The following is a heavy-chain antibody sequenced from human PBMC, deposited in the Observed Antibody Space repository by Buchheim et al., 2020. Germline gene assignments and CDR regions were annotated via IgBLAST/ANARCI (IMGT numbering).Heavy chain of an antibody. CDR1: GFTFSSYS. CDR3: ARSPPGIAVAATQH. Sequence: EVQLVESGGGLVQPGGSLRLSCAASGFTFSSYSMNWVRQAPGKGLEWVSYISSSSSTIYYADSVKGRFTISRDNAKNSLYLQMNSLRAEDTAVYYCARSPPGIAVAATQHWGQGTL. D-gene: IGHD6-19*01. J-gene: IGHJ1*01. CDR2: ISSSSSTI. V-gene: IGHV3-48*01.